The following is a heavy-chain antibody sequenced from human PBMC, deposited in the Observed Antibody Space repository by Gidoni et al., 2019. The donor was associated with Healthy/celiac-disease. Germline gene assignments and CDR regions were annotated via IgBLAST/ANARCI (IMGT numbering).Heavy chain of an antibody. CDR2: ISAYNGNT. CDR3: ARAGGGIAARSFDY. V-gene: IGHV1-18*01. CDR1: GYTLTRYG. J-gene: IGHJ4*02. Sequence: QVQLVQSGAEVKQQGAAVKVYCKASGYTLTRYGISWVRQAPGEGPEWIGWISAYNGNTNYAQKLQGRVTMTTDTSTSTAYMELRSLRSDDTAVYYCARAGGGIAARSFDYWGQGTLGTVSS. D-gene: IGHD6-6*01.